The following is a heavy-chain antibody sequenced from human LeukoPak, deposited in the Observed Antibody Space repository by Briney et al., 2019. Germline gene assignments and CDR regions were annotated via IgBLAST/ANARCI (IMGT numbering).Heavy chain of an antibody. Sequence: SETLSLTCAVYGGSFSGYYWTWIRQPPGKGLEWIGEINHSGSTNYNPSLKSRVTISVDTSKNQFSLKLSSVTAADTAVYYCARHWPGYDPFDYWGQGTLVTVSS. D-gene: IGHD5-12*01. CDR1: GGSFSGYY. J-gene: IGHJ4*02. CDR3: ARHWPGYDPFDY. V-gene: IGHV4-34*01. CDR2: INHSGST.